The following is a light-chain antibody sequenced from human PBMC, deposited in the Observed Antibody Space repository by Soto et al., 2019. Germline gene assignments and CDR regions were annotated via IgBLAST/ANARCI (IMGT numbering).Light chain of an antibody. CDR3: QQYNSWPPYT. CDR1: QSVSSN. V-gene: IGKV3-15*01. CDR2: GAS. Sequence: EIVMTQSPATLSVSPGERATLSCRASQSVSSNLAWYQQKPGQAPRLLIYGASTRDTGLPARFSGSGSGTEFTLTISSLQSEDFAVYYCQQYNSWPPYTFGQGTKLELK. J-gene: IGKJ2*01.